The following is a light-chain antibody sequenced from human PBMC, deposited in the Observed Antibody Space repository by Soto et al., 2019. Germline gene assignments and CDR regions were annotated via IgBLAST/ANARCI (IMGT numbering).Light chain of an antibody. J-gene: IGKJ1*01. CDR1: QSVRRN. CDR3: QQYNNWPRT. CDR2: GAS. Sequence: EVVMTQSVAAVAVTTGERATLSCGASQSVRRNLEWYQQKPGQAPRLLIYGASTRATGIPARFSGSGSGTEVTLTISSLQSEDFEVYCCQQYNNWPRTFGQGTKVDIK. V-gene: IGKV3-15*01.